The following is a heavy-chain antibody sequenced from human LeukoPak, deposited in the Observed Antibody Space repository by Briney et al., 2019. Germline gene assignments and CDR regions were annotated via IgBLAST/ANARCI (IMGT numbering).Heavy chain of an antibody. D-gene: IGHD6-25*01. CDR3: AAVVRSGSPFDY. CDR1: GFTFSSYW. J-gene: IGHJ4*02. V-gene: IGHV3-74*01. Sequence: PGGSLRLSCAASGFTFSSYWVHWVRQAPGKGLAWVSRINGDGSSTSYADSVKGRFTISRDNAKNTLYLQMTSLRVEDTAVYYCAAVVRSGSPFDYWGQGTLVTVSS. CDR2: INGDGSST.